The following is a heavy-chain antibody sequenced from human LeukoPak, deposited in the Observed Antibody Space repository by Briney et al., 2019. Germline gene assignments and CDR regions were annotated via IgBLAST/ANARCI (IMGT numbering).Heavy chain of an antibody. Sequence: ASVKVSCKASGYTFTSYAMHWVRQAPGQRLEWMGRINAGNGNTKYSQKFQGRVTITRDTSASTAYMELSSLRSEDTAVYYCARETVRGVITYYCYGMDVWGKGTTVTVSS. CDR2: INAGNGNT. CDR3: ARETVRGVITYYCYGMDV. J-gene: IGHJ6*04. D-gene: IGHD3-10*01. CDR1: GYTFTSYA. V-gene: IGHV1-3*01.